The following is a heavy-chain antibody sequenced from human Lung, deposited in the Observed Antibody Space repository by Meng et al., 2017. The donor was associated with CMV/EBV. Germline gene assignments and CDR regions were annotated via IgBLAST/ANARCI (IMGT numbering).Heavy chain of an antibody. V-gene: IGHV1-2*06. J-gene: IGHJ4*02. D-gene: IGHD7-27*01. Sequence: QVQLVQSGAEVKKPGASVKFSCKASGYTFTGYYRHWLRQAPGQGLEWVGRITPSSGGTTYAQKFQGRVTMTRDTSISTAYMELSSLRSDDAAIYYCVRANLGSADYWGQGTLVTVSS. CDR2: ITPSSGGT. CDR3: VRANLGSADY. CDR1: GYTFTGYY.